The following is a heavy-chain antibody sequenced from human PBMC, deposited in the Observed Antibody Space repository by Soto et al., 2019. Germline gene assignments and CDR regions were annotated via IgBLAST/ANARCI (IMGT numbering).Heavy chain of an antibody. V-gene: IGHV4-59*01. CDR2: IYYSGST. D-gene: IGHD6-6*01. CDR3: ARVPSIAARPWYFDL. CDR1: GGSISSYY. Sequence: SETLSLTCTVSGGSISSYYWSWIRQPPGKGLEWIGYIYYSGSTNYNPSLKSRVTISVDTSKNQFSLKLSSVTAADTAVYYCARVPSIAARPWYFDLWGRGTLVTVSS. J-gene: IGHJ2*01.